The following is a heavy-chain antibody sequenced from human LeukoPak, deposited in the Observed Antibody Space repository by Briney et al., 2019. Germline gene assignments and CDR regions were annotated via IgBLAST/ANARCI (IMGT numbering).Heavy chain of an antibody. CDR1: GFTFSSYS. CDR3: ARVRYFDWLLMGWFDP. CDR2: ISSSSSTI. D-gene: IGHD3-9*01. J-gene: IGHJ5*02. V-gene: IGHV3-48*01. Sequence: GGSLRLSCAASGFTFSSYSMNWVRQAPGTGLEWVSYISSSSSTIYYADSVKGRFTISRDNAKNSLYLQMNSLRAEDTAVYYCARVRYFDWLLMGWFDPWGQGTLVTVPS.